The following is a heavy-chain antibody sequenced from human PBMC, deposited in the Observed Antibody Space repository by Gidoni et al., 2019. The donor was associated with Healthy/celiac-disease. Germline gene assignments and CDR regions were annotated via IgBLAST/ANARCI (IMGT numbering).Heavy chain of an antibody. J-gene: IGHJ4*02. Sequence: EVQLVESGGGLVKPGGSLRLSCAASGFTFSSYSMNWVRQAPGKGLEWVSSISSSSSYIYYADSGKGRFTISRDNAKNSLYLQMNSLRAEDTAVYYCARDHDYGDLPDYWGQGTLVTVSS. CDR3: ARDHDYGDLPDY. CDR2: ISSSSSYI. V-gene: IGHV3-21*01. D-gene: IGHD4-17*01. CDR1: GFTFSSYS.